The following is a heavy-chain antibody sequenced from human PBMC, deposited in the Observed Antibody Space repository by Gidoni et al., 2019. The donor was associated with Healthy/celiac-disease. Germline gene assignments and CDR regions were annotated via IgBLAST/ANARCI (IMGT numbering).Heavy chain of an antibody. CDR2: INSDGSST. J-gene: IGHJ6*02. CDR1: VFTFSSYW. Sequence: EVQLVESGGGLVQPGGSLRLSCAASVFTFSSYWMHWVRQAPGKGLVWVSRINSDGSSTSYADSVKGRFTISRDNAKNTLYLQMNSLRAEDTAVYYCARDGVGSPAGGNGMDVWGQGTTVTVSS. V-gene: IGHV3-74*01. D-gene: IGHD1-26*01. CDR3: ARDGVGSPAGGNGMDV.